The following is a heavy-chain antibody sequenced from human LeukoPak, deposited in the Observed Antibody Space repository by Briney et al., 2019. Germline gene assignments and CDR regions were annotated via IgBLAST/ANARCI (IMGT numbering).Heavy chain of an antibody. Sequence: QPGGSLRLSCAVSGSRASDYYMSWVRQAPGKGLEWVALIRGSGDTFYGDSVKGRFTISRDDSKNTVYLRMNSLRVEDTAVYFCARDRAATQDWVEFDPWGQGTLVTVSS. V-gene: IGHV3-66*01. J-gene: IGHJ5*02. CDR1: GSRASDYY. CDR3: ARDRAATQDWVEFDP. D-gene: IGHD2-15*01. CDR2: IRGSGDT.